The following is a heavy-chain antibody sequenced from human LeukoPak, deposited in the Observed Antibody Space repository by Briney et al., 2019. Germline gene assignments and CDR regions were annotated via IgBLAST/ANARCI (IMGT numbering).Heavy chain of an antibody. J-gene: IGHJ5*02. D-gene: IGHD6-13*01. CDR3: ARGDKQLVFNRNKGGFDP. CDR2: ISYDGSNK. Sequence: GGSLRLSCAASGFTFGSYGMHWVRQAPGKGLEWVTIISYDGSNKYYADSVKGRFTISRDNSKNTLYLQMNSLRTEDTAVYYCARGDKQLVFNRNKGGFDPWGQGTLVTVSS. V-gene: IGHV3-30*19. CDR1: GFTFGSYG.